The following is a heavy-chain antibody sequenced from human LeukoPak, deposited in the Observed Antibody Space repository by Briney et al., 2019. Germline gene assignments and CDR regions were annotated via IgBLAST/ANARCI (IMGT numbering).Heavy chain of an antibody. CDR3: ARGDVVVPAVGYMDV. D-gene: IGHD2-2*01. Sequence: SCKASGGTFSSYAMHWVRQAPGKGLEWVAVISYDGSNKYYADSVKGRFTISRDNSKNTLYLQMNSLRAEDTAVYYCARGDVVVPAVGYMDVWGKGTTVTVSS. CDR1: GGTFSSYA. V-gene: IGHV3-30-3*01. J-gene: IGHJ6*03. CDR2: ISYDGSNK.